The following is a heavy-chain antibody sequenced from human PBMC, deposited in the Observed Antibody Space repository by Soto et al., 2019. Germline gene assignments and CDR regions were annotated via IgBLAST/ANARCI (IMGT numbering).Heavy chain of an antibody. V-gene: IGHV1-18*04. D-gene: IGHD4-17*01. CDR1: GYTFTSYG. J-gene: IGHJ5*02. CDR3: ARDFNGDYGDYVGWFDP. Sequence: QVQLVQSGAEVKKPGASVKVSCKASGYTFTSYGISWVRQAPGQGLEWMGWISAYNGNTNYAQKLQGRVTMTTDTSTSTAYMKLRSLRSDDTAVYYCARDFNGDYGDYVGWFDPWGQGTLVTVSS. CDR2: ISAYNGNT.